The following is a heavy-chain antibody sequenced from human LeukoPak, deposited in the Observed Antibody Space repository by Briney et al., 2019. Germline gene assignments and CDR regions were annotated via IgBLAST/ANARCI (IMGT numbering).Heavy chain of an antibody. CDR2: INHSGST. Sequence: SETLSLTCAVYGGSFSGYYWSWIRQPPGKGLEWIGEINHSGSTNYNPSLKSRVTISVDTSKNQFSLKLSSVTAADTAVYYCARACSSGWYYYYYYYMDVWGKGTTVTVSS. CDR3: ARACSSGWYYYYYYYMDV. V-gene: IGHV4-34*01. D-gene: IGHD6-19*01. CDR1: GGSFSGYY. J-gene: IGHJ6*03.